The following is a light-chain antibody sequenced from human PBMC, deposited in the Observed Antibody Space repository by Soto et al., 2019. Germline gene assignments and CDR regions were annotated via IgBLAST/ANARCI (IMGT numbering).Light chain of an antibody. J-gene: IGKJ1*01. V-gene: IGKV3-15*01. CDR3: QQYNNSTWP. CDR1: QSVSSN. Sequence: EIGMTQPPATLSVSPGERATLSCRASQSVSSNLAWYQQKPGQAPRLLIYGASTRATGIPARFSGSGSGTEFTLTISRLQSEDFAVYYCQQYNNSTWPFGQGTKGEIK. CDR2: GAS.